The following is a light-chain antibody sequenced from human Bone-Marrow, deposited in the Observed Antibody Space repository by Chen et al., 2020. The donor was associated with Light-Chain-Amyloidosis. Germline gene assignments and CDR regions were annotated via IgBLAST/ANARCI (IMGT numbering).Light chain of an antibody. Sequence: QSALTLPAYVSGSPGQTLTISCIGIISDIGNNKYVSWYQQYPDKAPQLIIYDVNNRPSGVSNRFTGSKTGSTAALTISGLLAEYEAIYYCSSITDTTTLVFGGGTKVTVL. CDR2: DVN. J-gene: IGLJ3*02. V-gene: IGLV2-14*03. CDR3: SSITDTTTLV. CDR1: ISDIGNNKY.